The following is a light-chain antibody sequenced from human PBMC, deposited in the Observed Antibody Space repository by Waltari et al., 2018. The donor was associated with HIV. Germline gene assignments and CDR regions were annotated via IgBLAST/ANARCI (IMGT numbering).Light chain of an antibody. J-gene: IGKJ4*01. CDR2: GAF. CDR1: QDISNS. CDR3: QQYYGVPLT. Sequence: DLQMTQSPSSLSASIGDTVSIPCRASQDISNSVSWFQQQPGKVPNILVHGAFILQRGVPSRFSGSGSGTHYTLTISGLQAEDFATYFCQQYYGVPLTFGGGTRVDI. V-gene: IGKV1-NL1*01.